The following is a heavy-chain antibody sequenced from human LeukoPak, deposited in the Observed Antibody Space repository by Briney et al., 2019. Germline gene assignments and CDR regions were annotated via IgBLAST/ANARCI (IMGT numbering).Heavy chain of an antibody. CDR3: ARWSLWFWGNAFDI. CDR2: ISSSSSYI. Sequence: GGCLRLSCAASGFTFSSYSMTCVRQAPGKGLEWVSSISSSSSYIYYADSVKGRFTISRDNAKNSLYLQMNSLRAEDTAVYYCARWSLWFWGNAFDIWGQGTMVTVSS. J-gene: IGHJ3*02. CDR1: GFTFSSYS. D-gene: IGHD3-10*01. V-gene: IGHV3-21*01.